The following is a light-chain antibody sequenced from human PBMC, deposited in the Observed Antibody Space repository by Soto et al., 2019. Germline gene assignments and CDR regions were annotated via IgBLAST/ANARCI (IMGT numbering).Light chain of an antibody. Sequence: PDSLCRSRCERATIKSKSSQSVLYSSNNKNYLVWYQQKPGQPPKLLIYWASTRESGVPDRFSCSGSGTDFDLALRSLQADDAAVYICEQYYRAPGTWGGGTKVDIK. CDR2: WAS. J-gene: IGKJ4*01. CDR1: QSVLYSSNNKNY. CDR3: EQYYRAPGT. V-gene: IGKV4-1*01.